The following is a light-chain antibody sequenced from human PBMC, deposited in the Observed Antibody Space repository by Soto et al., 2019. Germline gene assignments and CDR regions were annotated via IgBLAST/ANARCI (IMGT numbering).Light chain of an antibody. CDR2: DVS. Sequence: QSALTQPASGSGFPGQSITISCVGTSGEIVDYNYVSWYQQHPGKVPKVIIYDVSNRPSGVSYRFSGTKSGNTASLTVSGLQAEDEADYYCCSYTRSGTLIFGTG. V-gene: IGLV2-14*01. J-gene: IGLJ1*01. CDR3: CSYTRSGTLI. CDR1: SGEIVDYNY.